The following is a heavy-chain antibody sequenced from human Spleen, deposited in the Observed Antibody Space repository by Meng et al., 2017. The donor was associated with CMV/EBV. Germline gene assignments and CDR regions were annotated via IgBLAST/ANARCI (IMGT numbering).Heavy chain of an antibody. CDR2: IYPGDSDT. V-gene: IGHV5-51*01. Sequence: SCKGSGYSCTSYWIGWVRQMTGKGLEWMGIIYPGDSDTRDSPSFQGQVTISADKSISTAYLQWSSLKASDTAMYYCARRPGWDFDYWGQGTLVTVSS. CDR1: GYSCTSYW. CDR3: ARRPGWDFDY. J-gene: IGHJ4*02. D-gene: IGHD6-19*01.